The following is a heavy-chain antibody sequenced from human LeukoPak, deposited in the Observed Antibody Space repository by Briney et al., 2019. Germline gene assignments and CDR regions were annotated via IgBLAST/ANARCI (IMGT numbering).Heavy chain of an antibody. CDR3: AKERYDSDGRRGVDV. CDR1: GFKFSHYS. J-gene: IGHJ6*02. Sequence: PGRSLRLSCAASGFKFSHYSMQWIRQAPGKGRECVAVISYGGLSKYYGAPVKGRFTISRDNSNNTVYVQMNSLRVEDTAVYYCAKERYDSDGRRGVDVWGQGTTVIVSS. D-gene: IGHD3-22*01. CDR2: ISYGGLSK. V-gene: IGHV3-30*18.